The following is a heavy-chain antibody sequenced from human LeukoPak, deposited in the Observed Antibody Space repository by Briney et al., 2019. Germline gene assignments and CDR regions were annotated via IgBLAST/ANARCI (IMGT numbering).Heavy chain of an antibody. V-gene: IGHV3-30*04. CDR2: ILYDGSLE. J-gene: IGHJ4*02. D-gene: IGHD1-26*01. CDR3: ARGAILGGYNLIDD. Sequence: PGGSLRLSCAASGFSFGTYAMHWVRQAPGKGLEWVALILYDGSLENTADSVRGRLIISRDNSKNTLFLQMNCLRIEDTAVYYCARGAILGGYNLIDDWGQGTLVTVSS. CDR1: GFSFGTYA.